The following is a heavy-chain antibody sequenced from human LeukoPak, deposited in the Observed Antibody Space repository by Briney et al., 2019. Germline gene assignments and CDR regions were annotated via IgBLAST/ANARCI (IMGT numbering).Heavy chain of an antibody. CDR2: ISGSGGST. Sequence: GGSLRLSCAASGFTFSSYAMSWVRQAPGKGLEWVSAISGSGGSTYYADSVKGRFTISRDNSKNTLYLQMNSLRAEDTAVYYCAKSAIASYYYDSSGYYYFDYWGQGTLVTVSS. CDR1: GFTFSSYA. J-gene: IGHJ4*02. V-gene: IGHV3-23*01. CDR3: AKSAIASYYYDSSGYYYFDY. D-gene: IGHD3-22*01.